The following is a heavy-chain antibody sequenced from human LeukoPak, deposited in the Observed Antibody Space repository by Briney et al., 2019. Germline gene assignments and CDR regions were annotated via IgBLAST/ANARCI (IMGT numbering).Heavy chain of an antibody. CDR1: GGSISSSSYY. CDR2: IYYSGST. J-gene: IGHJ4*02. CDR3: ARSDGSYSRIFDY. V-gene: IGHV4-39*07. Sequence: SETLSLTCTVSGGSISSSSYYWGWIRQPPGKGLEWIGSIYYSGSTYYNPSLKSRVTISVDTSKNQFSLKLSSVTAADTAVYYCARSDGSYSRIFDYWGQGTLVTVSS. D-gene: IGHD1-26*01.